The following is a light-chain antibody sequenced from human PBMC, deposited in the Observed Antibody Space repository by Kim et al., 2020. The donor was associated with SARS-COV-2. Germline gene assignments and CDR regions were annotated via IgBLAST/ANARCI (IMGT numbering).Light chain of an antibody. J-gene: IGKJ1*01. CDR3: QQYHADPT. CDR2: SAA. V-gene: IGKV3-20*01. Sequence: PGERDALSCRASQSLPSSQLAWYQQKPGQTPKLLIHSAARRATGTPDRFSGSGSGKDYTLTINTLDREDFAVYYCQQYHADPTFGQGTKVDIK. CDR1: QSLPSSQ.